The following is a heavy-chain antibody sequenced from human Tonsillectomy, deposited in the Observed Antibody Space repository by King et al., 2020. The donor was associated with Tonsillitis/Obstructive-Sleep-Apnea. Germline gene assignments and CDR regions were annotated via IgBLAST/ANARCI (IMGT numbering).Heavy chain of an antibody. CDR1: GGSISSYY. V-gene: IGHV4-59*01. CDR3: ARGGGITIFGVVIPPGDY. J-gene: IGHJ4*02. CDR2: IYYSGST. D-gene: IGHD3-3*01. Sequence: VQLQESGPGLVKPSETLSLTCTVSGGSISSYYWSWIRQPPGKGLEWIGYIYYSGSTNYNPSLKSRVTISVDTSKNQVSLKLSSVTAADPGVYYCARGGGITIFGVVIPPGDYWGQGTLVTVSS.